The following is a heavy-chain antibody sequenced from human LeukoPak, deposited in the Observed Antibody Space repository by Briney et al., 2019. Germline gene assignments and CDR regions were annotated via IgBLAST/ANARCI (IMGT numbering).Heavy chain of an antibody. CDR1: GYSISSGYY. CDR3: ARRYQVAAFYYFDY. CDR2: IYHSGST. D-gene: IGHD2-15*01. J-gene: IGHJ4*02. Sequence: SETLSLTCAVSGYSISSGYYWGWIRQPPAKGLEWIGSIYHSGSTYYNPSLKSRVTISVDTSKNQFSLKLSSVTAADTAVYYCARRYQVAAFYYFDYWGQGTLLTVSS. V-gene: IGHV4-38-2*01.